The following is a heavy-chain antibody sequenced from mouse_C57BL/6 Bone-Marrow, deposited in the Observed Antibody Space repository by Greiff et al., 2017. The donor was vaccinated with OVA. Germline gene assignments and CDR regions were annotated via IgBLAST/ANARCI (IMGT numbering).Heavy chain of an antibody. CDR2: IDPSDSET. J-gene: IGHJ4*01. D-gene: IGHD1-1*01. V-gene: IGHV1-52*01. CDR3: ARPDITTLSLGAMDY. Sequence: QVQLQQPGAELVRPGSSVKLSCKASGYTFTSYWMHWVKQRPIQGLEWIGNIDPSDSETHYNQKFKDKATLTVDKSSSTAYMQLSSLTSEDSAVYYCARPDITTLSLGAMDYWGQGTSVTVSS. CDR1: GYTFTSYW.